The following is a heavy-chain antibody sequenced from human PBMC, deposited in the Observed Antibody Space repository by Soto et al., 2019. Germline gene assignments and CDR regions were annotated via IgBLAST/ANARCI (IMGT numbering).Heavy chain of an antibody. V-gene: IGHV1-18*01. CDR3: ARAEDDGIKIFGVVILQGLRFDP. D-gene: IGHD3-3*01. J-gene: IGHJ5*02. CDR2: INPNNGNT. CDR1: GYTFTSYG. Sequence: ASVKVSCKASGYTFTSYGISWVRQAPGQGLEWMGWINPNNGNTNYAQKLQGRVTMTTDTSTSTAYMELSRLRSDDTAVYYCARAEDDGIKIFGVVILQGLRFDPWGQGTLVTVSS.